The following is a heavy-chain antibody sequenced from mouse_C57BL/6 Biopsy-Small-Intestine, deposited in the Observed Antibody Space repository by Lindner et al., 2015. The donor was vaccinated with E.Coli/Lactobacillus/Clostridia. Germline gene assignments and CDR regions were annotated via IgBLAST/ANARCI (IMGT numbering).Heavy chain of an antibody. D-gene: IGHD2-3*01. CDR1: GYAFTNYL. V-gene: IGHV1-54*01. CDR2: INPGSGGT. J-gene: IGHJ2*01. Sequence: VQLQESGAELVRPGTSVKVSCKASGYAFTNYLIEWVKQRPGQGLEWIGVINPGSGGTNYNEKFKGKAKLTADKSSSTVYMQLSSLTSEDSAVYFCARSGGDGYFCDYWGQGTTLTVSS. CDR3: ARSGGDGYFCDY.